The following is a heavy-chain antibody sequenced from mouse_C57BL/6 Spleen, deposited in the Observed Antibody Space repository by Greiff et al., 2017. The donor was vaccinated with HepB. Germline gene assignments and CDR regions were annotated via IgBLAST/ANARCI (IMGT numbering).Heavy chain of an antibody. Sequence: QVQLQQSGPGLVQPSQSLSITCTVSGFSLTSYGVHWVRQSPGKGLEWLGVIWRGGSTDYNAAFMSRLSITKDNSKSQVFFKMNSLQADDTAIYYCAKNLFPHYYAMDYWGQGTSVTVSS. J-gene: IGHJ4*01. V-gene: IGHV2-5*01. CDR3: AKNLFPHYYAMDY. CDR1: GFSLTSYG. CDR2: IWRGGST.